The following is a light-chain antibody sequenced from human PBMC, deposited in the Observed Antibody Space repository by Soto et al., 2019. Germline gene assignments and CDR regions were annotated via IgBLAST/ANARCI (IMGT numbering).Light chain of an antibody. Sequence: EIVLTQSPVTVSLSPGERATLSCRASQSVSNYLAWYQQKPGQAPRLLIYDTSTRATGIPARFSGSGSGTDFTLTVSSLEPEDFAVYYCQQLSSWPPWSFGQGTKVEIK. V-gene: IGKV3-11*01. CDR3: QQLSSWPPWS. CDR1: QSVSNY. CDR2: DTS. J-gene: IGKJ1*01.